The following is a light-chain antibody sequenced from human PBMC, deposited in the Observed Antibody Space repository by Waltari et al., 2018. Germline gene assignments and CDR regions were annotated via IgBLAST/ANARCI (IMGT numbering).Light chain of an antibody. CDR1: QSISRP. V-gene: IGKV3-20*01. CDR2: DAS. Sequence: EIMLTQSPGTLSLSPGERATLSCRASQSISRPLAWYQQKPGQAPRLLIYDASTRATGIPDRFSGSGSGTDFSRTISRLEPEDSAVYYCQQYVSLPATFGQGTKVEIK. J-gene: IGKJ1*01. CDR3: QQYVSLPAT.